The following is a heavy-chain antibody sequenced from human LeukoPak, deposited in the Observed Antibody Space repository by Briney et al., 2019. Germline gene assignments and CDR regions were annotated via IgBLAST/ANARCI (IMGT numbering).Heavy chain of an antibody. Sequence: SSETLSLTCSVAGASISRYYWSWLRQPPGKGREWIGYFHHSGNTNYSPSLSSRITMSVDTSKNQFSLRLNSVTAADTAIYYCARRAAALDSWGQGTLVTVSS. V-gene: IGHV4-59*12. D-gene: IGHD6-13*01. J-gene: IGHJ4*02. CDR2: FHHSGNT. CDR3: ARRAAALDS. CDR1: GASISRYY.